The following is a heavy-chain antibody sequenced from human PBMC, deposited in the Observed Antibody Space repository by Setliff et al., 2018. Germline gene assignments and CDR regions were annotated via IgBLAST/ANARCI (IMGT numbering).Heavy chain of an antibody. Sequence: GSLRLSCAASGFTFSSYTMNWVRQAPGKGLEWVSYISSSSSTTYYADSVKGRFTISRDNAKNSLYLQMNSLRADDAAVYYCARSSAPIRRDYMDVWGKGTTVTVSS. J-gene: IGHJ6*03. CDR2: ISSSSSTT. D-gene: IGHD2-2*02. V-gene: IGHV3-48*01. CDR1: GFTFSSYT. CDR3: ARSSAPIRRDYMDV.